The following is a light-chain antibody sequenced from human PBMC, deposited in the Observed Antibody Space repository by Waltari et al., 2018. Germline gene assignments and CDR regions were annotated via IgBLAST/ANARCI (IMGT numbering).Light chain of an antibody. J-gene: IGLJ2*01. Sequence: QSALSQPASVYGSPGQSITIPCTGTSSDIGSYNLVSWYQQHPGTAPKLMIYEVSKRPSGVSNRFSGSKSGNTASLTISGLQAEDEADYYCCSYAGSSTLVFGGGTKLTVL. V-gene: IGLV2-23*02. CDR1: SSDIGSYNL. CDR3: CSYAGSSTLV. CDR2: EVS.